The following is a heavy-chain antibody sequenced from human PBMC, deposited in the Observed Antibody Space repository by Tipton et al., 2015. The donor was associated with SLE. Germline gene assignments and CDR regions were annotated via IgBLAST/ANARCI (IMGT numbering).Heavy chain of an antibody. D-gene: IGHD5-12*01. V-gene: IGHV4-4*08. J-gene: IGHJ4*02. CDR2: IYTSGST. CDR1: GGSISSYY. CDR3: ARSGGYDLGR. Sequence: TLSLTCTVSGGSISSYYWSWFRQPPGKGLEWIGYIYTSGSTNYNPSLKSRVTISVDTSKNQFSLKLSSVTAADTAVHYCARSGGYDLGRWGQGTLVTVSS.